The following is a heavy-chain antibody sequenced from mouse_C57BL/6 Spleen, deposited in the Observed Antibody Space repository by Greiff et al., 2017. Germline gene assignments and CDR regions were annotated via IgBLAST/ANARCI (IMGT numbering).Heavy chain of an antibody. V-gene: IGHV5-6*02. D-gene: IGHD4-1*01. CDR3: ASELGRLDY. Sequence: DVKLVESGGDLVKPGGSLKLSCAASGFTFSSYGMSWVRQTPDKRLEWVATISSGGSYTYYPDSVKGRFTISRDNAKNTLYLQMSSLKSEDTAMYYCASELGRLDYWGQGTTLTVSS. J-gene: IGHJ2*01. CDR2: ISSGGSYT. CDR1: GFTFSSYG.